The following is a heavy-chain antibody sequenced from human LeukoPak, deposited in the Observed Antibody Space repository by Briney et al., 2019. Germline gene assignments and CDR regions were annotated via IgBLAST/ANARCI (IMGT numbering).Heavy chain of an antibody. D-gene: IGHD5-18*01. CDR2: LCSGGST. CDR3: ARKVGYGYALDY. V-gene: IGHV3-53*01. CDR1: GFTVSSNC. J-gene: IGHJ4*02. Sequence: GGSLRLSCTASGFTVSSNCMTWVRQAPGMGLEWVSVLCSGGSTYYADSVKGRFTISTDNSKNTLYLQMNSLRAEDTAVYYCARKVGYGYALDYWGQGTLVTVSS.